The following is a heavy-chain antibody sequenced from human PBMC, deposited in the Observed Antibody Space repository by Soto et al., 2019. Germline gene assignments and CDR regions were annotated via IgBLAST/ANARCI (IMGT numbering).Heavy chain of an antibody. J-gene: IGHJ4*02. CDR2: IYSGGNT. D-gene: IGHD3-10*01. CDR1: GFTVSSKF. V-gene: IGHV3-53*04. CDR3: ARDNDYGSGSLDY. Sequence: EVQLVESGGGLVQPGGSLRLSCAASGFTVSSKFMNWVRQAPGKGLEWVSVIYSGGNTYYADSVKGRFTISRHNSKNTLYLQINSLRVEDSAVYYCARDNDYGSGSLDYWGQGTLVIVSS.